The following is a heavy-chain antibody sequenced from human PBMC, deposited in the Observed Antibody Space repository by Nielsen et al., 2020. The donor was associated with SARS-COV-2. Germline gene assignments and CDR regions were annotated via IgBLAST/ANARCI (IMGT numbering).Heavy chain of an antibody. Sequence: GESLKISCAASGFTFSDYYMSWIRQAPGKGLEWVSYISSSSSYTNYADSVKGRFTISRDNAKNSLYLQMNSLRAEDTAVYYCARYPLPRYSSSWSLDYWGQGTLVTVSS. D-gene: IGHD6-13*01. CDR1: GFTFSDYY. CDR3: ARYPLPRYSSSWSLDY. V-gene: IGHV3-11*03. J-gene: IGHJ4*02. CDR2: ISSSSSYT.